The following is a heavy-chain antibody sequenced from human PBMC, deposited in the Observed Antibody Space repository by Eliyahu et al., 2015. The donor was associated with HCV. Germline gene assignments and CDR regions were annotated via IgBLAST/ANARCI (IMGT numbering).Heavy chain of an antibody. CDR2: IKSKTDGGTT. CDR1: GFTFXNAW. J-gene: IGHJ4*02. Sequence: EVQLVESGGGLVKPGGSLRLSCAASGFTFXNAWMNWVRQAPGKGLEWVGRIKSKTDGGTTDYAAPVKGRFTISRDDSKNTLYLQMNSLKTEDTAVYYCTTDIVVVTAIPLGYWGQGTLVTVSS. D-gene: IGHD2-21*02. V-gene: IGHV3-15*07. CDR3: TTDIVVVTAIPLGY.